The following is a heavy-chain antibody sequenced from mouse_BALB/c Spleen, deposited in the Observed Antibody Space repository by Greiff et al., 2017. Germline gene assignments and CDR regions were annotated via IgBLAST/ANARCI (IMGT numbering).Heavy chain of an antibody. CDR2: IYPGNVNT. Sequence: QVQLQQSGPELVKPGASVRISCKASGYTFTSYYIHWVKQRPGQGLEWIGWIYPGNVNTKYNEKFKGKATLTADKSSSTAYMQLSSLTSEDSAVYFCARTYGSSSWFAYWGQGTLVTVSA. J-gene: IGHJ3*01. V-gene: IGHV1S56*01. CDR3: ARTYGSSSWFAY. CDR1: GYTFTSYY. D-gene: IGHD1-1*01.